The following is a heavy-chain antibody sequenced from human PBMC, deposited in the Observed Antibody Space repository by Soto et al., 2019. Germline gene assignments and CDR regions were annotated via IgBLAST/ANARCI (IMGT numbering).Heavy chain of an antibody. CDR3: VKASTYSSSQGWFDP. V-gene: IGHV3-9*01. CDR2: ISWNSGNI. J-gene: IGHJ5*02. CDR1: GFSFDGYA. Sequence: PVGSLRLSCAASGFSFDGYAMNWARQPPGKGLEWVSGISWNSGNIDYADSVKGRFTISRDNAKNSLYLQMNSLRAEDTALYYCVKASTYSSSQGWFDPWGQGTMVTVSS. D-gene: IGHD6-6*01.